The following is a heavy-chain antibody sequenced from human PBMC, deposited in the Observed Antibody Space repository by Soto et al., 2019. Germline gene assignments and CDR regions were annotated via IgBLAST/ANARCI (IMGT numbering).Heavy chain of an antibody. CDR1: GFTFSTYS. J-gene: IGHJ4*02. Sequence: EVQLVESGGDLVKPGGSLRLSCAASGFTFSTYSMNWVRQAPGKGLEWVSAISGSSAYIFYADSVKGRFTISRDNAKNSLYLHMDNLRVEETAVHYCARALNSHLGEFSSDYWGQGTLITVSS. CDR3: ARALNSHLGEFSSDY. V-gene: IGHV3-21*02. CDR2: ISGSSAYI. D-gene: IGHD3-16*02.